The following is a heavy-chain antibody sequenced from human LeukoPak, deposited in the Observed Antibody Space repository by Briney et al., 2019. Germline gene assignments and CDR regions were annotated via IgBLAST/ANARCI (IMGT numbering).Heavy chain of an antibody. CDR1: GFTFSSYT. Sequence: GGSLRLSCAASGFTFSSYTMSWVRQAPGKGLEWVSTITTSDGNTYYADSVKGRFTVSRDNSKNTLFLQMNSLRAEDTALYRCARNNGMDVWGQGTTVIVSS. V-gene: IGHV3-23*01. CDR3: ARNNGMDV. CDR2: ITTSDGNT. J-gene: IGHJ6*02.